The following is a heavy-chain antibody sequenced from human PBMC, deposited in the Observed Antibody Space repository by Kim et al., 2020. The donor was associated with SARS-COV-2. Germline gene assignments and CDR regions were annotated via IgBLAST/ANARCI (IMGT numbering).Heavy chain of an antibody. V-gene: IGHV4-59*13. Sequence: SETLSLTCTVSGGSISSYYWTWIRQSPGKGLEWIGYIYYSGSTSYNPSLKSRVTISVDTSNNQFSLKLTSVTAADAAVYYWAGVLRGSSCYDYWGQGILVTVSS. CDR1: GGSISSYY. J-gene: IGHJ4*02. CDR3: AGVLRGSSCYDY. CDR2: IYYSGST. D-gene: IGHD3-16*01.